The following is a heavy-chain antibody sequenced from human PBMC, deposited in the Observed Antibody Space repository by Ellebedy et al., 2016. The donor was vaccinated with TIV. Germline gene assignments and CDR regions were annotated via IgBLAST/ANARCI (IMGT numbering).Heavy chain of an antibody. V-gene: IGHV1-46*01. CDR3: ASGAARGYNYFGMDV. CDR2: IHPAGVSR. CDR1: GDTFTGHY. Sequence: AASVKVSCKASGDTFTGHYVHWVRQAPGQGLEWMGIIHPAGVSRDSAQRFQGRLILTRDTSTSTVYMELSSLRSEDTAVYFCASGAARGYNYFGMDVWGQGTTVTVSS. J-gene: IGHJ6*02. D-gene: IGHD5-12*01.